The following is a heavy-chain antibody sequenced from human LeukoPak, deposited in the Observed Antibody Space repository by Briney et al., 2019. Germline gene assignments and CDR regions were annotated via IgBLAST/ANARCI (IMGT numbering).Heavy chain of an antibody. CDR2: ISYDGSNK. CDR1: GFTFSSYA. J-gene: IGHJ4*02. Sequence: GRSLRLSCAASGFTFSSYAMHWVRQAPGKGLEWVAVISYDGSNKYYADSVKGRFTISRDNSKNTLYLQMNSLRAEDTAVYYCARAPYSSSLIRFDYWGQGTLVTVSS. D-gene: IGHD6-6*01. CDR3: ARAPYSSSLIRFDY. V-gene: IGHV3-30-3*01.